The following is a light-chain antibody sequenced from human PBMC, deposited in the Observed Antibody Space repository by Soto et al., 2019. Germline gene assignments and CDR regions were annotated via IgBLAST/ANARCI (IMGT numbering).Light chain of an antibody. CDR2: DAS. Sequence: EIVLTQSPATLSLSPGEGATLSCRASQGVSSSLAWYQQKPGQAPRLLIYDASNRATGIPARFSGSGSGTDFTLTISSLEPEDFAVYYCQQRSNWPRITFGQGTRLEIK. CDR1: QGVSSS. J-gene: IGKJ5*01. V-gene: IGKV3-11*01. CDR3: QQRSNWPRIT.